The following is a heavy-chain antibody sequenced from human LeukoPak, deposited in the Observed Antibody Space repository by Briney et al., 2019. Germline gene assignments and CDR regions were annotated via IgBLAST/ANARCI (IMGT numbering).Heavy chain of an antibody. CDR2: ISSSSSYT. D-gene: IGHD2-2*01. J-gene: IGHJ6*04. CDR1: GFTFSDYY. V-gene: IGHV3-11*06. CDR3: ARAEGYCSSTSCYVREYYYYGMDV. Sequence: GGSLRLSCAASGFTFSDYYMSWIRQAPGKGLEWASYISSSSSYTNYADSVKGRFTISRDNAKNSLYLQMNSLRAEDTAVYYCARAEGYCSSTSCYVREYYYYGMDVWGKGTTVTVSS.